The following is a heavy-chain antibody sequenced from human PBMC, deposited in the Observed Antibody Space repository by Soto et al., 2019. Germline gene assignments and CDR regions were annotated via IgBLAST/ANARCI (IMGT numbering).Heavy chain of an antibody. J-gene: IGHJ3*01. CDR3: AKDRHIIVRADDAFEV. Sequence: EGQFMASGGGLVQPGGSLRLVCGSSGLTVSMSAVIWVGQDPGKGLEWVSYISDSGDRTYYADSVKGRFTITRGRSKNTVHLPMDSLRDEDTAVYYCAKDRHIIVRADDAFEVWRKGTKVTVSS. D-gene: IGHD3-16*02. V-gene: IGHV3-23*01. CDR2: ISDSGDRT. CDR1: GLTVSMSA.